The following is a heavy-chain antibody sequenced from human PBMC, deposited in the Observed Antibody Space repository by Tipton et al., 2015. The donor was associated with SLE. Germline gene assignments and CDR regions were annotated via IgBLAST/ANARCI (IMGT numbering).Heavy chain of an antibody. J-gene: IGHJ3*02. CDR2: IYYSGST. Sequence: TLSLTCTVSGGSISSSSYYWGWIRQPPGKGLEWIGSIYYSGSTYYNPSLKSRVTISVDTSKNQFSLKLSSVTAADTAVYYCARDGYYDSSGSDAFDIWGQGTMVTVSS. CDR3: ARDGYYDSSGSDAFDI. D-gene: IGHD3-22*01. V-gene: IGHV4-39*07. CDR1: GGSISSSSYY.